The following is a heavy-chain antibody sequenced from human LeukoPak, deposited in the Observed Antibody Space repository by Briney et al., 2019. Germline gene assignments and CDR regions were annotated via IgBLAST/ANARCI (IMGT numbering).Heavy chain of an antibody. J-gene: IGHJ4*02. V-gene: IGHV3-33*01. Sequence: GRSLRLSCAASGFTFSHHGMHWVRQAPGKGLEWLAVIWYDGSERYYADSVKGRFTISRDNSNNTLYLLMSSVRAEDTAVYYCATTKYWGQGTLVTVSS. CDR1: GFTFSHHG. D-gene: IGHD1-26*01. CDR3: ATTKY. CDR2: IWYDGSER.